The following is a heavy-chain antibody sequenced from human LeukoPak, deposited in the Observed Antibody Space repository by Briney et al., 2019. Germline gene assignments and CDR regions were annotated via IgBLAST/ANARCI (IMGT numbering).Heavy chain of an antibody. Sequence: PSETLSLTCTVSGGSISSTGYYWTWVRRPAGKGLEWIGRIYPRGSTLYNPSLKSRVTLSVDTSKNQFSLRLTSVTAADTAVYYCARGNTAMVTRFDYWGQGTLVTVSS. CDR2: IYPRGST. D-gene: IGHD5-18*01. CDR3: ARGNTAMVTRFDY. J-gene: IGHJ4*02. V-gene: IGHV4-61*02. CDR1: GGSISSTGYY.